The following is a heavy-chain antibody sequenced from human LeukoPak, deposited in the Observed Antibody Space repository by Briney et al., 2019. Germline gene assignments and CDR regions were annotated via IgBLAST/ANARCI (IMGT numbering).Heavy chain of an antibody. V-gene: IGHV3-21*01. J-gene: IGHJ3*02. D-gene: IGHD4-17*01. CDR2: TSSSSSYI. CDR3: ARDEAGDYGSSDAFDI. CDR1: GFTFSSYS. Sequence: GGSLRLSCAASGFTFSSYSMNWVRQAPGKGLEWVSSTSSSSSYIYYADSVKGRFTISRDNAKNSLYLQMNSLRAEDTAVYYCARDEAGDYGSSDAFDIWGQGTMVTVSS.